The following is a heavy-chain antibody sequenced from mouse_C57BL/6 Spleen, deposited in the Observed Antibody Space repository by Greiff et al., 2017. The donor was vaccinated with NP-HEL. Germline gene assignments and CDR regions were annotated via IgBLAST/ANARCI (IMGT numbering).Heavy chain of an antibody. CDR1: GYTFTDYY. Sequence: EVQLQQSGPELVKPGASVKISCKASGYTFTDYYMNWVKQSNGKSLGWIGDINPNNGGTSYNQKFKGKATLTVDKYSSTAYMALRSRTSEDSAVYYCARKGYYGSSLYWYFDVWGTGTTVTVSS. CDR3: ARKGYYGSSLYWYFDV. V-gene: IGHV1-26*01. J-gene: IGHJ1*03. D-gene: IGHD1-1*01. CDR2: INPNNGGT.